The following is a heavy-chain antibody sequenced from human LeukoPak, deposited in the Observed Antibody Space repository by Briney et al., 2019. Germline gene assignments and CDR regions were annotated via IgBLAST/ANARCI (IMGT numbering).Heavy chain of an antibody. CDR1: GFTFNTYI. CDR3: ARGEAAAGDASEFAY. J-gene: IGHJ4*02. V-gene: IGHV3-21*01. Sequence: GGSLRLSCAASGFTFNTYIMAWVRQAPGKGLEWVSSITSSSFSIYYADSVKGRFTISRDNAKNSLYLQMNSPRAEDTAVYYCARGEAAAGDASEFAYWGQGILVTVSS. CDR2: ITSSSFSI. D-gene: IGHD6-13*01.